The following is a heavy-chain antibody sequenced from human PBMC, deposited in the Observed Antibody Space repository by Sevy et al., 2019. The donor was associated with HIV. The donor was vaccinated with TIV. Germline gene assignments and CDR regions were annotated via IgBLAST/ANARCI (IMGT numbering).Heavy chain of an antibody. CDR3: AHETFGRFES. D-gene: IGHD3-16*01. V-gene: IGHV3-7*01. CDR1: GFTFSANW. J-gene: IGHJ4*02. CDR2: IKADGSDK. Sequence: GGSLRLSCAASGFTFSANWMNWVRQAPGKGLEWVANIKADGSDKHSVDSVEGRFTISIDNAKNLLFLQMNSLRVEDTAVYYCAHETFGRFESWGQGTLVTVSS.